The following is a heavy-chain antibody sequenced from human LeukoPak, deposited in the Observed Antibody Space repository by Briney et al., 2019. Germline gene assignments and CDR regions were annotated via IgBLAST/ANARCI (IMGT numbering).Heavy chain of an antibody. Sequence: GASVKVSCKASGYTFTGYYMHWVRQAPGQGLEWMGRINPNSGGTNYAQKFQGRVTMTRDTSISTAYMGLSRLRSDDTAVYYCARVAPLRLGELSLYYWGQGTLVTVSS. V-gene: IGHV1-2*06. J-gene: IGHJ4*02. D-gene: IGHD3-16*02. CDR3: ARVAPLRLGELSLYY. CDR1: GYTFTGYY. CDR2: INPNSGGT.